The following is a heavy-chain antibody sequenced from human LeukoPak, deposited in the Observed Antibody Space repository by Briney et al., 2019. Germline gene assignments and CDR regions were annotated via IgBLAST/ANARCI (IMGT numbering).Heavy chain of an antibody. V-gene: IGHV3-30*18. Sequence: GGSLRLSCAASGFTFSSYGMHWVRQAPGKGLEWVAVISYDGSNKYYADSVKGRFTISRDNSKNTLYLQMNSLRAEDTAVYYCAKAASYCSGGSCYFDYWGQGTLVTVSS. J-gene: IGHJ4*02. CDR1: GFTFSSYG. D-gene: IGHD2-15*01. CDR3: AKAASYCSGGSCYFDY. CDR2: ISYDGSNK.